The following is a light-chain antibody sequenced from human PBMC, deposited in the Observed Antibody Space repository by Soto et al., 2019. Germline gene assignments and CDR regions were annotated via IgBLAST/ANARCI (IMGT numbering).Light chain of an antibody. V-gene: IGKV3-20*01. CDR3: QQYGSSPWT. J-gene: IGKJ1*01. CDR1: QSVPSNY. CDR2: GAS. Sequence: EIVLTQSPGTLSLSPGERATFSCRASQSVPSNYLAWYQQKPGQAPRLLISGASGRPTGIPDRFSGSGSGTDFTLTITRLEPEDFAVYFCQQYGSSPWTFGQGTKVDIK.